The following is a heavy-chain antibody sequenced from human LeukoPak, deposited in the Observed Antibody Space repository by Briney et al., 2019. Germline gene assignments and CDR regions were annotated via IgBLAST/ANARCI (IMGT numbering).Heavy chain of an antibody. V-gene: IGHV4-39*07. J-gene: IGHJ4*02. CDR3: ARDSVRSSSSTFDY. CDR1: GGSISSYY. Sequence: KTSETLSLTCTVSGGSISSYYWGWIRQPPGKGLEWIGSIYYSGSTYYNPSLKSRVTISVDTSKNQFSLKLSSVTAADTAVYYCARDSVRSSSSTFDYWGQGTLVTVSS. CDR2: IYYSGST. D-gene: IGHD6-6*01.